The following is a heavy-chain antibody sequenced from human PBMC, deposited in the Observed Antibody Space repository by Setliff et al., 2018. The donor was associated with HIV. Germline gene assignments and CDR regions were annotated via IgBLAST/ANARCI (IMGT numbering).Heavy chain of an antibody. D-gene: IGHD2-15*01. CDR2: ISSSSSYT. V-gene: IGHV3-11*03. CDR1: GFMFSDYY. Sequence: KPGGSLRLSCAASGFMFSDYYMSWIRQAPGKGLEWVSYISSSSSYTNYADSVKGRFTISRDNAKKSLYLRMNSLRAEDTAVYYCARVADTTRGTFDYWGQGTLVTVSS. J-gene: IGHJ4*02. CDR3: ARVADTTRGTFDY.